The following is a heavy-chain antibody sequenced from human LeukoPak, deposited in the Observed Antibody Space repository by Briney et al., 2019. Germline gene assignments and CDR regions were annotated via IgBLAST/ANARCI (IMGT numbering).Heavy chain of an antibody. V-gene: IGHV3-23*01. D-gene: IGHD4-17*01. CDR3: AKDKGLDGDYVGYLQQ. J-gene: IGHJ1*01. CDR2: ISGTGGSA. CDR1: GFTFRNDA. Sequence: PGGSLRLSCAPSGFTFRNDAMSWVRQAPGKGLEWVSAISGTGGSAYYADSVKGRFTISRDNSYNTLYLQLNTLRVDDTALYYCAKDKGLDGDYVGYLQQWGQGTLVTVSS.